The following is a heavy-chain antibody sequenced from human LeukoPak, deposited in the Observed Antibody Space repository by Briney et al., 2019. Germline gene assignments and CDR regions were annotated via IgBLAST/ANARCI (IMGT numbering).Heavy chain of an antibody. CDR1: GGTFSSYA. CDR2: IIPIFGTA. J-gene: IGHJ6*02. CDR3: ASHGINYYGMDV. V-gene: IGHV1-69*13. Sequence: GASVKVSCKASGGTFSSYAISWVRQAPGQGLEWMGGIIPIFGTANYAQKFQGRVTITADESTSTAYMELRSLRSDDTAVYYCASHGINYYGMDVWGQGTTVTVSS. D-gene: IGHD2-15*01.